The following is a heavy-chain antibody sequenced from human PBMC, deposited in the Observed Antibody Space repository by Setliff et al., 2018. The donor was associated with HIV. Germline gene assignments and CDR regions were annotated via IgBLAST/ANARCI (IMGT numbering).Heavy chain of an antibody. CDR1: GGSISSSSYY. CDR3: ARVRNDILTGYYRPYDAFDI. D-gene: IGHD3-9*01. CDR2: IYYSGST. J-gene: IGHJ3*02. V-gene: IGHV4-39*07. Sequence: LSLTCTVSGGSISSSSYYWGWIRQPPGKGLEWIGSIYYSGSTYYNPSLKSRVTISVDTSKNQFSLKLSSVNAADTAVYYCARVRNDILTGYYRPYDAFDIWVQGTMVTVSS.